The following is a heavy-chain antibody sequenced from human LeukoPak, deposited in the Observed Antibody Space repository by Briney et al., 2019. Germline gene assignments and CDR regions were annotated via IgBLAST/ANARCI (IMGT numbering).Heavy chain of an antibody. J-gene: IGHJ4*02. Sequence: SETLSLTCTVSGGSISSHYWSWLRQPPGKGLEWIGYIYYSGTTSYNPSLKSRVTISVDTSKNQFSLKLSSVTAADTAVYYCARVQYTYGGTYFDYWGQGTLVTVSS. CDR1: GGSISSHY. CDR2: IYYSGTT. D-gene: IGHD5-18*01. V-gene: IGHV4-59*08. CDR3: ARVQYTYGGTYFDY.